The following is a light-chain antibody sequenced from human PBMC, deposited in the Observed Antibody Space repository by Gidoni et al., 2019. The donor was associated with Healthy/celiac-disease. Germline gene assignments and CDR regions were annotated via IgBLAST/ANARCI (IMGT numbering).Light chain of an antibody. CDR3: QQYGSSPRT. CDR2: GAS. Sequence: EIVLTQSPGTLSLSPGERATLSFRVSQRVSSSYLAWYRQKPGQAPRLLIYGASSRATGIPDRFSGSGSGTDFTLTISRLEPEDFAVYYCQQYGSSPRTFXQXTKVEIK. J-gene: IGKJ1*01. V-gene: IGKV3-20*01. CDR1: QRVSSSY.